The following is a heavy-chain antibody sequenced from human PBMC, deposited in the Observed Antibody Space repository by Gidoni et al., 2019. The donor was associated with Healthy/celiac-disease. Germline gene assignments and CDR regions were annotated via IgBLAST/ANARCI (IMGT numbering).Heavy chain of an antibody. CDR1: GGSFSGYY. J-gene: IGHJ3*02. Sequence: QVQLQQWGAGLLKPSETLSLPCAVYGGSFSGYYWSWIRQPPGKGLEWIGEINHSGSTNYNPSLKSRVTISVDTSKNQFSLKLSSVTAADTAVYYCARSPDSGAFDAFDIWGQGTMVTVSS. CDR2: INHSGST. V-gene: IGHV4-34*01. CDR3: ARSPDSGAFDAFDI.